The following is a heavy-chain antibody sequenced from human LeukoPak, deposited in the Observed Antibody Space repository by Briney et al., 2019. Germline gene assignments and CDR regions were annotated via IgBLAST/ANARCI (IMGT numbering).Heavy chain of an antibody. CDR2: IYMSGNT. D-gene: IGHD2-15*01. V-gene: IGHV4-61*02. J-gene: IGHJ5*02. CDR3: AGTRRYCSGGSCYNWFDP. CDR1: GGSISSDIYY. Sequence: SQTLSLTCTVSGGSISSDIYYWSWIRQPAGKGLEWIGRIYMSGNTNYSLSLKSRLTISVDTSKNQFSLKLSSVTAADTAVYYCAGTRRYCSGGSCYNWFDPWGQGTLVTVSS.